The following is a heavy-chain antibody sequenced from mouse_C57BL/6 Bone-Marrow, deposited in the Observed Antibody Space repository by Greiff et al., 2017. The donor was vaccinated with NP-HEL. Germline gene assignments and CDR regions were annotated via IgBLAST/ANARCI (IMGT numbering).Heavy chain of an antibody. CDR3: AGDTTVLFDY. CDR1: GYTFTSYW. Sequence: QVQLKQPGAELVMPGASVKLSCKASGYTFTSYWMHWVKQRPGQGLEWIGEIDPSDSYTNYNQKFKGKSTLTVDKSSSTAYMQLSSLTSEDSAVYYCAGDTTVLFDYWGQGTTLTVSS. D-gene: IGHD1-1*01. CDR2: IDPSDSYT. J-gene: IGHJ2*01. V-gene: IGHV1-69*01.